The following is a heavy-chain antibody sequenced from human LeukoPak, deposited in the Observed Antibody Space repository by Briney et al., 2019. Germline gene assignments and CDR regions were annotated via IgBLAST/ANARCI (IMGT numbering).Heavy chain of an antibody. Sequence: SVKVSCKASGFTFTSSAMQWVRQARGQRLEWIGWVVVGSGNTNYAQKFQERVTITRDMSTSTAYMELSSLRSEDTAVYYCAAEGIAAAGYDYWGQGTLVTVSS. V-gene: IGHV1-58*02. D-gene: IGHD6-13*01. CDR2: VVVGSGNT. J-gene: IGHJ4*02. CDR1: GFTFTSSA. CDR3: AAEGIAAAGYDY.